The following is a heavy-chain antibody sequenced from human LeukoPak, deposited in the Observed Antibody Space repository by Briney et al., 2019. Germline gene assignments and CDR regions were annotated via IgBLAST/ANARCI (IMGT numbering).Heavy chain of an antibody. CDR2: ISSSSGYI. Sequence: PGGSLRLSCAASGFTFSSYSMNWVRQAPGKGLVWVSSISSSSGYIYYTDSVKGRFTISRDNAKNSLYLQMNSLRAEDTAVYYCARARGIAARNAFDIWGQGTMVTVSS. V-gene: IGHV3-21*01. D-gene: IGHD6-6*01. J-gene: IGHJ3*02. CDR1: GFTFSSYS. CDR3: ARARGIAARNAFDI.